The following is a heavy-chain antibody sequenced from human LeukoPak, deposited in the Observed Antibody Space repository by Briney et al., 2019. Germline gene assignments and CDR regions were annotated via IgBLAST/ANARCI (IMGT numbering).Heavy chain of an antibody. CDR1: GFTFSSYA. CDR3: AKSLSGSWYNWFDP. Sequence: GGSLRLSCAASGFTFSSYAMSWVRQAPGKGLEWVSAISGSGGSTYHADSVKGRFTISRDNSKNTLYLQMNSLRAEDTAVYYCAKSLSGSWYNWFDPWGQGTLVTVSS. V-gene: IGHV3-23*01. J-gene: IGHJ5*02. CDR2: ISGSGGST. D-gene: IGHD3-10*01.